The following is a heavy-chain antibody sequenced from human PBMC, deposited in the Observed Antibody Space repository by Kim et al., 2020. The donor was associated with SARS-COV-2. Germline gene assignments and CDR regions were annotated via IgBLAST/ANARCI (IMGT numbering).Heavy chain of an antibody. Sequence: ASVKVSCKTSGHTFTRDSIHWVRQAPGQGLEWMGGIDCGNGNAIYSQNFQGRVTFTTDTSASTGYMEMSSLRSEDSAVYYCLGGYYFDYWGQGTLVNVPS. CDR2: IDCGNGNA. V-gene: IGHV1-3*01. J-gene: IGHJ4*02. D-gene: IGHD2-15*01. CDR1: GHTFTRDS. CDR3: LGGYYFDY.